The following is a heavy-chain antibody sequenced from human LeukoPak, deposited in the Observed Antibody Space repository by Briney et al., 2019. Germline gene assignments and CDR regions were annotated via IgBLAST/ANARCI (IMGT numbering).Heavy chain of an antibody. Sequence: GGSLRLSCAASGFTFSSYGMHWVRQAPGKGLEWVAVIWYDGSYKYYADSVKGRFTISRDNSKNTLYLQMNSLRAEDTAVYYCARDRDDYCSGGSCPTLDYWGQGTLVTVSS. D-gene: IGHD2-15*01. V-gene: IGHV3-33*01. CDR2: IWYDGSYK. J-gene: IGHJ4*02. CDR3: ARDRDDYCSGGSCPTLDY. CDR1: GFTFSSYG.